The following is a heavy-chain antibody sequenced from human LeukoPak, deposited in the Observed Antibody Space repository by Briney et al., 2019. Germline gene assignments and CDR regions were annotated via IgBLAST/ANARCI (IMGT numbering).Heavy chain of an antibody. CDR3: ARGPLGDPSDY. V-gene: IGHV1-8*01. Sequence: ASVKVSCKASGYTFTSYDINWVRQAPGQGLEGMGWMNPNSGNTDYAQKLQGRVTMNRNTSISTAYMELSSLRSEDTAVYYCARGPLGDPSDYWGQGTLVTVSS. CDR2: MNPNSGNT. J-gene: IGHJ4*02. CDR1: GYTFTSYD.